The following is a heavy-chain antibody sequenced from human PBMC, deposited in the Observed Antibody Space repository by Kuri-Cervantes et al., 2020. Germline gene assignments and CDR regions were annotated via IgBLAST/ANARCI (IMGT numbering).Heavy chain of an antibody. V-gene: IGHV3-7*01. D-gene: IGHD2-21*01. CDR2: RNYHGRQK. Sequence: GESLKISCAASGFTFSSYWMSWVRQAPGKGLEWVANRNYHGRQKYYVDYVKGRFTISRDNAKNSLYLQMNSLRDEDTAVFYCPTWALPPPTPHDYWGQGTLVTVSS. J-gene: IGHJ4*02. CDR3: PTWALPPPTPHDY. CDR1: GFTFSSYW.